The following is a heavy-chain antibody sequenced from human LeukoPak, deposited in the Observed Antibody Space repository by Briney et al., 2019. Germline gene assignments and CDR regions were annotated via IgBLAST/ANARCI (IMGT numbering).Heavy chain of an antibody. CDR1: GFTVSSNY. D-gene: IGHD3-10*01. CDR3: ARELWFGEYSWFDP. Sequence: GGPLRLSCAASGFTVSSNYMTWVRQAPGKGLEWVSIIYGSGSTYYADSVKGRFTISRDNSKNTLYLQMNNLRAEDTAVYYCARELWFGEYSWFDPWGQGTLVTVSS. CDR2: IYGSGST. V-gene: IGHV3-53*01. J-gene: IGHJ5*02.